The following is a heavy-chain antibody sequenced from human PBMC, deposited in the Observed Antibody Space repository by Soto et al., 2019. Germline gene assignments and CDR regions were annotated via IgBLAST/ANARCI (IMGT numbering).Heavy chain of an antibody. CDR3: AKDQHGGDYPLFYYYYGMDV. J-gene: IGHJ6*02. CDR2: ISGSGGST. D-gene: IGHD4-17*01. V-gene: IGHV3-23*01. CDR1: GFTFSSYV. Sequence: EVQLLESGGGLVQPGGSLRLSCAASGFTFSSYVMSWVRQAPGKGLEWVSAISGSGGSTYYADSVKGRFTISRDNSKNTLYLQMNSLRAEDTAVYYCAKDQHGGDYPLFYYYYGMDVWGQGTTVTVSS.